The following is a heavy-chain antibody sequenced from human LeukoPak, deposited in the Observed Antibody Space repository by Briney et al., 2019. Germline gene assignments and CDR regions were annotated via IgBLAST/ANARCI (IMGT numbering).Heavy chain of an antibody. V-gene: IGHV4-34*01. Sequence: SETLSLTCAVYGGSFSGYYWSWIRQPPGKGLEWIGEINHSGSTNYNPSLKSRVTISVDTSKNQFSLKLSSVTAADTAVYYCARDPGYGDYGLDDAFDIWGQGTMVTVSS. CDR1: GGSFSGYY. CDR3: ARDPGYGDYGLDDAFDI. D-gene: IGHD4-17*01. CDR2: INHSGST. J-gene: IGHJ3*02.